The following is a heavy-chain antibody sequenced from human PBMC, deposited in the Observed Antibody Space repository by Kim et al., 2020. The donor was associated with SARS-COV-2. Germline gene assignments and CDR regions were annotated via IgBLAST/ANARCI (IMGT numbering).Heavy chain of an antibody. D-gene: IGHD4-17*01. V-gene: IGHV3-23*01. J-gene: IGHJ4*02. CDR3: AKEGTVTPVDY. Sequence: TYYADSVKGRFTISRDNSKNTLYLQMNSLRAEDTAVYYCAKEGTVTPVDYWGQGTLVTVSS. CDR2: T.